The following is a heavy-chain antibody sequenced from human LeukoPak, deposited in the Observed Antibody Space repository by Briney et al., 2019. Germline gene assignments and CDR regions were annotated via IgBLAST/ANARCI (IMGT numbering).Heavy chain of an antibody. Sequence: GASVKVSCKASGYTFTGYNMHWGRQAPGQGLELMGWINPNSGGTNYAQKFQGRVTMTSDAAISTAYMELSRLRSDDTAVYYCARDNPVRYFDWLSPDYFDYWGQGTLVTISS. CDR3: ARDNPVRYFDWLSPDYFDY. V-gene: IGHV1-2*02. J-gene: IGHJ4*02. D-gene: IGHD3-9*01. CDR1: GYTFTGYN. CDR2: INPNSGGT.